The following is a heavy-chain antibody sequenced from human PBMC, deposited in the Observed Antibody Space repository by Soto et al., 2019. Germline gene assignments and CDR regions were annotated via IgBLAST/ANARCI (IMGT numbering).Heavy chain of an antibody. V-gene: IGHV3-64D*06. CDR1: GFTFRNYA. CDR2: VNSRGDNT. CDR3: VKWGDSSVPAFDS. J-gene: IGHJ4*01. D-gene: IGHD3-16*01. Sequence: VGSLRLSCSASGFTFRNYAMHWVRQAPGKGLEYVSTVNSRGDNTHYADSVKGRFTTSRDNSKNTVYLQMSSLRAEDTAVYFCVKWGDSSVPAFDSWGHGTLVTVSS.